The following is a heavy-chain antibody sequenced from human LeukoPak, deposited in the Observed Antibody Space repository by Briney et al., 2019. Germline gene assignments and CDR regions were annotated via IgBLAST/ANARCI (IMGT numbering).Heavy chain of an antibody. D-gene: IGHD6-13*01. CDR1: RFTFRSYA. CDR3: AKDPVDDSNWYGRGYYDY. CDR2: ISGSGGDT. Sequence: PGGSLRLSCAASRFTFRSYALSWVRQAPGKGLEWVSAISGSGGDTYYADSVKGRFTISRDNSKNRLYLQMNSLRAEDAAVYYCAKDPVDDSNWYGRGYYDYWGQGTLVTVSS. J-gene: IGHJ4*02. V-gene: IGHV3-23*01.